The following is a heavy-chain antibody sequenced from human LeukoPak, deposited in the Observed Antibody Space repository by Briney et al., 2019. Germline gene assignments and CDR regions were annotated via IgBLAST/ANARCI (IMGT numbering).Heavy chain of an antibody. D-gene: IGHD5-18*01. CDR1: GYTFTGYY. Sequence: ASVKVSCKASGYTFTGYYMHWVRQAPGQGLEWMGWINPNSGGTSYAQKFQGRVTMTRDTSISTAYMELSRLRSDDTAVYYCARVDTAMVHTYYYGMDVWGQGTTVTVSS. CDR3: ARVDTAMVHTYYYGMDV. CDR2: INPNSGGT. J-gene: IGHJ6*02. V-gene: IGHV1-2*02.